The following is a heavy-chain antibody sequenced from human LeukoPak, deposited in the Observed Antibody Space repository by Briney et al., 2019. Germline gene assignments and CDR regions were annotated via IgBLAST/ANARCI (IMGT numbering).Heavy chain of an antibody. CDR3: ARDRGGYTYSHDY. D-gene: IGHD5-18*01. Sequence: SETLSLTCAVSGGSIGSNNWWIWVRQSPEKGLEWIGEIYHDGSTNYNPSLKSRVTISMDKSKNQLSLKLNFVTAADTAVYYCARDRGGYTYSHDYWGQGTLVTVSS. J-gene: IGHJ4*02. CDR2: IYHDGST. CDR1: GGSIGSNNW. V-gene: IGHV4-4*02.